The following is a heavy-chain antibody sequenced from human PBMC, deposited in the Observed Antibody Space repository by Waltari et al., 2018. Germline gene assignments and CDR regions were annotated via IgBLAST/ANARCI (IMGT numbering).Heavy chain of an antibody. J-gene: IGHJ4*02. CDR3: AREILGGLSPALGY. D-gene: IGHD3-16*02. CDR2: ISYDGSNK. V-gene: IGHV3-30-3*01. Sequence: QVQLVESGGGVVQPGRSLRLSCAASGFTFSSYAMHWVRQAPGKGLEWVAVISYDGSNKYYADSVKSRFTISRDNSKNTLYLQMNSLRAEDTAVYYCAREILGGLSPALGYWGQGTLVTVSS. CDR1: GFTFSSYA.